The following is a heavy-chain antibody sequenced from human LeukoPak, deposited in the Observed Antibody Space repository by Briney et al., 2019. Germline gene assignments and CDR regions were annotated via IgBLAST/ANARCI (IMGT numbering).Heavy chain of an antibody. V-gene: IGHV2-5*02. CDR2: IYWDDDE. CDR1: GFSLSASGVA. D-gene: IGHD6-19*01. Sequence: SALTLVKPTQTLTLTCTFSGFSLSASGVAVGWIRQPPGKPLEWLAFIYWDDDERYSPSLRSRITIIKDTSKNQVVLTMTNMDPVDTATYYCAHSSVGSSGWSDLDYWGQGTLVTVSS. CDR3: AHSSVGSSGWSDLDY. J-gene: IGHJ4*02.